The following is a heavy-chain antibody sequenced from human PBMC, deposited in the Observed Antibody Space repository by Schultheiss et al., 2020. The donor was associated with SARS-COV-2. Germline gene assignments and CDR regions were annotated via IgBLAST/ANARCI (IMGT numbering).Heavy chain of an antibody. V-gene: IGHV3-23*01. D-gene: IGHD3-3*01. CDR1: GFTFSSYA. CDR3: ARDQKGVLRFLEWLLHL. CDR2: ISGSGGTT. J-gene: IGHJ5*02. Sequence: GESLKISCAASGFTFSSYAMSWVRQAPGKGLEWVSVISGSGGTTYYTDSVKGRFTISRDNSKNTLYLQMNSLRAEDTAVYYCARDQKGVLRFLEWLLHLWGQGTLVTVSS.